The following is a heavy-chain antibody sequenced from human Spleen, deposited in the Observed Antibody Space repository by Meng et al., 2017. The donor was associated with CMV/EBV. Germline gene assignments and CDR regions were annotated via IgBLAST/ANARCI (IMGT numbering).Heavy chain of an antibody. Sequence: SETLSLTCTVSRYFISSGYYWTWIRQPPGRGLEWIGYIFNSGSTNYNPSLKSRVTISVDTSKNQFSLKLSSVTAADTAVYYCARLPFYDFWSGYYTGAYYGMDVWGQGTTVTVSS. CDR2: IFNSGST. CDR3: ARLPFYDFWSGYYTGAYYGMDV. V-gene: IGHV4-61*01. D-gene: IGHD3-3*01. CDR1: RYFISSGYY. J-gene: IGHJ6*02.